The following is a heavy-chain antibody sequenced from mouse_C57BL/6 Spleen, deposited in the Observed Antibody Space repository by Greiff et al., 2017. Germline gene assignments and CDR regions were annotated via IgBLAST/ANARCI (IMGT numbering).Heavy chain of an antibody. D-gene: IGHD1-1*01. CDR2: LHPSVIDT. CDR3: AILTTVVATEGYYYAMDY. J-gene: IGHJ4*01. CDR1: GYTFTSYW. Sequence: QVQLQQPGAELVKPGASVKVSCKASGYTFTSYWMHWVKQWPGQCLEWLGRLHPSVIDTNYNQKFQGKATLTVDKSSSTAYMQLSSLTSEDSAVYYCAILTTVVATEGYYYAMDYGGQGTSVTVSS. V-gene: IGHV1-74*01.